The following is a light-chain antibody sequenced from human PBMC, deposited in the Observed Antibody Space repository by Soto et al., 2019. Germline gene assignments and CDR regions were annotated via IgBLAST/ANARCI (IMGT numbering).Light chain of an antibody. J-gene: IGLJ3*02. CDR1: SSDVGGYNY. V-gene: IGLV2-14*03. CDR3: SSYTSTNTLV. Sequence: QSVLTQPASVSGSPGQSITVSCTGTSSDVGGYNYVSWYQQHPGRAPKLMIYDVTDRPSGVSNRFSGSKSGNTASLTISGLQPEDEAAYYCSSYTSTNTLVFGGGTKVTVL. CDR2: DVT.